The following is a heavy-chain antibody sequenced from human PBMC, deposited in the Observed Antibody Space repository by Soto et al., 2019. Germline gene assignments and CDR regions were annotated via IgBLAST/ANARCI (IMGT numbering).Heavy chain of an antibody. CDR2: IIPIFGTA. V-gene: IGHV1-69*13. J-gene: IGHJ6*02. D-gene: IGHD3-9*01. Sequence: SVKVSCKASGGTFSSYAISWVRQAPGQGLEWMGGIIPIFGTANYAQKFQGRVTITADESTSTAYMELSSLRSEDTAVYYCARDRREYYDILTGPAPDYYGMDVWGQGTTVTVSS. CDR3: ARDRREYYDILTGPAPDYYGMDV. CDR1: GGTFSSYA.